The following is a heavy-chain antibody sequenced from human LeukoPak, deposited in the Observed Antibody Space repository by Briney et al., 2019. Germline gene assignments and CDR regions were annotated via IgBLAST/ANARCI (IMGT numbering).Heavy chain of an antibody. V-gene: IGHV3-23*01. D-gene: IGHD2-15*01. J-gene: IGHJ5*02. CDR3: AKGLHCSGGSCYSGWFDP. Sequence: GGSLRLSCAASGFTFNSYAMSWVRQARGKGLEWVSAISGSGGSTYYADSVKGRFTISRDNSKNTLYLQMNSLRAEDTAVYYCAKGLHCSGGSCYSGWFDPWGQGTLVTVSS. CDR1: GFTFNSYA. CDR2: ISGSGGST.